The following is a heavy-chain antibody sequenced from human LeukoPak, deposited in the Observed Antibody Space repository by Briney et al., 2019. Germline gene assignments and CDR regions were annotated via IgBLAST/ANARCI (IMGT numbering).Heavy chain of an antibody. CDR1: GVSVSSSSYY. CDR2: IYYTGNT. J-gene: IGHJ4*02. Sequence: SETLSLTCSVSGVSVSSSSYYWSWIRQPPGKGLEWIGYIYYTGNTNYNPSLKSRVTISIDTSRNQFSLKLSSVTAADTAVYYCARGAHEAAGVLNYWGQGSLVTVSS. D-gene: IGHD6-13*01. V-gene: IGHV4-61*01. CDR3: ARGAHEAAGVLNY.